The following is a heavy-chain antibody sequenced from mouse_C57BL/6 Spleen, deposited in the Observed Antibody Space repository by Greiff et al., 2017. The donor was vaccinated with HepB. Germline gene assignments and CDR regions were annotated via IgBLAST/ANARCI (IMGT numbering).Heavy chain of an antibody. J-gene: IGHJ2*01. D-gene: IGHD2-3*01. Sequence: QVQLQQPGAELVKPGASVKLSCKASGYTFTSYWMQWVKQRPGQGLEWIGEIDPSDSYTNYNQKLKGKATLTVDTSSSTAYMQLSSLTSEDSAVYYCARRGYYYFDYWGQGTTLTVSS. CDR1: GYTFTSYW. CDR2: IDPSDSYT. V-gene: IGHV1-50*01. CDR3: ARRGYYYFDY.